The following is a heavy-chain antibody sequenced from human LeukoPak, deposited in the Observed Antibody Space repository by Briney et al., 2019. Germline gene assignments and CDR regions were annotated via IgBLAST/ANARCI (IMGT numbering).Heavy chain of an antibody. D-gene: IGHD1-1*01. Sequence: GESLKISCKGSGYSFTNFWIGWVRQMPGKGLEWMGIIYPGDSDTSYSPSFQGHVTISVDKSINTAYLQWGSLEASDTAMYYCARRRTGNRHFDYWGQGTLVTVSS. V-gene: IGHV5-51*01. CDR1: GYSFTNFW. CDR3: ARRRTGNRHFDY. CDR2: IYPGDSDT. J-gene: IGHJ4*02.